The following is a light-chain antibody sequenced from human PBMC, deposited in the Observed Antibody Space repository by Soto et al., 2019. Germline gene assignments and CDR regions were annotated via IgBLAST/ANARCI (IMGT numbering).Light chain of an antibody. CDR3: QTWDTGIVV. CDR2: LNSDGSH. J-gene: IGLJ2*01. Sequence: QSVLTQSPSASASLGASVKFTCTLSSGHSDYAIAWHQQQPEKGPRYLMKLNSDGSHSKGDGIPDRFSGSSSGAERYLTISSLQSEDEADYYCQTWDTGIVVFGGGTKLTVL. V-gene: IGLV4-69*01. CDR1: SGHSDYA.